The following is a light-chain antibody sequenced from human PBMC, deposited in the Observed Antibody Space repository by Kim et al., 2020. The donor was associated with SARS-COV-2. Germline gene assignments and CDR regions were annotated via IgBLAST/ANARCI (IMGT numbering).Light chain of an antibody. J-gene: IGLJ2*01. CDR2: AVF. V-gene: IGLV2-8*01. CDR3: SSYAGSNNFVV. CDR1: NSDGGSYNY. Sequence: SVPHPFPGTNSDGGSYNYVSLYQPHPGQAPKLLIYAVFKRPSGIPDRFSASKSGNTASLTVSGLQADDEADYYCSSYAGSNNFVVFGGGTQLTVL.